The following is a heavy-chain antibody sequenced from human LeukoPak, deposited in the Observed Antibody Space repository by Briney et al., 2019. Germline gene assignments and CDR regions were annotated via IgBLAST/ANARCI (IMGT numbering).Heavy chain of an antibody. CDR2: IKEDGGEA. V-gene: IGHV3-7*01. CDR3: ATRKCSISACRASSYRCMDD. J-gene: IGHJ6*03. Sequence: GGSLRLSCAASGFIFSDYSLNWVRQAPGKGLEWVANIKEDGGEAYYVGSVKGRFTVSRDNAKNSLYLQMNSLRVEDTAIYYCATRKCSISACRASSYRCMDDWGKGTTVTVSS. CDR1: GFIFSDYS. D-gene: IGHD2-2*01.